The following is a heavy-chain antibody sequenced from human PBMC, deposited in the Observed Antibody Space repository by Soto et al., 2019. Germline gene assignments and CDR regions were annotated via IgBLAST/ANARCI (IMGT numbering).Heavy chain of an antibody. V-gene: IGHV1-69*01. Sequence: QVQLVQSGAEVKKPGSSVKVSCKASGGTFSSYAISWVRQAPGQGLEWMGGIIPIFGTANYAQKFQGRVTITADESTSTAYMELSSLRSEDTAVYYCARGAGYCSSTSGHMHGYYYYGMDVWGQGTTVTVSS. CDR1: GGTFSSYA. D-gene: IGHD2-2*02. J-gene: IGHJ6*02. CDR3: ARGAGYCSSTSGHMHGYYYYGMDV. CDR2: IIPIFGTA.